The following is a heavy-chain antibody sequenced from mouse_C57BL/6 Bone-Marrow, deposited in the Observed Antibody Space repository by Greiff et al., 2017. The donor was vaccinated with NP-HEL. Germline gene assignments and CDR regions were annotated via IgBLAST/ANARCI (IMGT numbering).Heavy chain of an antibody. V-gene: IGHV6-3*01. CDR2: IRLKSDNYAT. CDR3: TSGDYGFLYYAMDY. D-gene: IGHD1-1*01. J-gene: IGHJ4*01. Sequence: EVKLEESGGGLVQPGGSMKLSCVASGFTFSNYWMNWVRQSPEKGLEWVAQIRLKSDNYATHYAESVKGRFTISRDDSKSSVYLQMNNLRAEDTGIYYCTSGDYGFLYYAMDYWGQGTSVTVSS. CDR1: GFTFSNYW.